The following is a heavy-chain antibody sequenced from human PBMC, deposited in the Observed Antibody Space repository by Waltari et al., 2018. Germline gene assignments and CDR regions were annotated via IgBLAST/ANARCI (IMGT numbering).Heavy chain of an antibody. CDR2: IYPGDSDT. Sequence: EVQLVQSGAEVKKPGESLKISCKGSGYSFTSYWIGWVRQMPGKGLEWMGIIYPGDSDTRYSPSFQGQVTISADKSISTAYLQWSSLKASDTAMYYCARQSEIAAAGIMSFDYWGQGTLVTVSS. V-gene: IGHV5-51*01. CDR3: ARQSEIAAAGIMSFDY. D-gene: IGHD6-13*01. J-gene: IGHJ4*02. CDR1: GYSFTSYW.